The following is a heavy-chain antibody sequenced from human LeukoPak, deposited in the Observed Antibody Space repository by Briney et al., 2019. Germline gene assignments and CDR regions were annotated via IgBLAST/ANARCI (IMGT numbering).Heavy chain of an antibody. D-gene: IGHD1-26*01. J-gene: IGHJ1*01. V-gene: IGHV1-2*06. Sequence: GASVKVSCKASGYTFTGYYMHWVRQAPGQGLEWMGRINPNSGGTNYAQKFQGRVTMTRDTSISTAYMELSRLRSDDTAVYYCAGGYRTVGAIEYFQHWGQGTLVTVSS. CDR3: AGGYRTVGAIEYFQH. CDR1: GYTFTGYY. CDR2: INPNSGGT.